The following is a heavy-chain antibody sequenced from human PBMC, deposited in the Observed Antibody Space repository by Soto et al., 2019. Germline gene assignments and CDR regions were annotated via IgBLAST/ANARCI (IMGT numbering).Heavy chain of an antibody. Sequence: SETLSLTCSIYSGSLSGYYWSWIRQPPGKGLEWIGEISQSGNTNYSPSLKSRVSISIDTSKKQFSLNLASVSAADTAVYYCARAPKVSGSSQTRPDFWGQGTLVTVSS. D-gene: IGHD6-6*01. V-gene: IGHV4-34*01. CDR2: ISQSGNT. CDR3: ARAPKVSGSSQTRPDF. J-gene: IGHJ4*02. CDR1: SGSLSGYY.